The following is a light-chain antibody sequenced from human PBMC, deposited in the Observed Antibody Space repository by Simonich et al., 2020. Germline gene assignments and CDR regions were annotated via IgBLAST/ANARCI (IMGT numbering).Light chain of an antibody. J-gene: IGLJ3*02. CDR2: DVS. CDR1: SSDVGGSNY. Sequence: QSALTQPASVSGSPGQSITISCTGTSSDVGGSNYVSWYQQHPGKAPQLLIYDVSKPPSVVSNRFSGSKSGNTASLTVSELQAEDEADYYCISYTSSSTWVFGGGTKLTVL. V-gene: IGLV2-14*01. CDR3: ISYTSSSTWV.